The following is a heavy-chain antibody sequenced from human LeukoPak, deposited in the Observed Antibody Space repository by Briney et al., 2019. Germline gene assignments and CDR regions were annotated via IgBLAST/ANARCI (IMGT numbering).Heavy chain of an antibody. CDR1: GGSFSGYY. CDR2: INHYGST. Sequence: SETLSLTCGVYGGSFSGYYWTWIRQPPGKGLEWIGEINHYGSTNYNPSLKSRVTISVDTSKNQFSLNLSSVTAADTAVYYCARGKINSCYGSGSYIYWGQGTLVTVSS. J-gene: IGHJ4*02. D-gene: IGHD3-10*01. V-gene: IGHV4-34*01. CDR3: ARGKINSCYGSGSYIY.